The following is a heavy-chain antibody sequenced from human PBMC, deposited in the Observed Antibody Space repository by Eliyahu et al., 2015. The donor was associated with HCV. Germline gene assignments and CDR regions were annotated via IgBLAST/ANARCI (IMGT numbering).Heavy chain of an antibody. V-gene: IGHV4-39*01. CDR3: ARQFDYGDQFDY. CDR2: XYYSGST. J-gene: IGHJ4*02. CDR1: GGSISSSSYX. D-gene: IGHD4-17*01. Sequence: QLQLQESGPGLVKPSETLSLTCTVSGGSISSSSYXWGWIRQPPGKGLEWIGSXYYSGSTYYNPSLKSRVTISVDTSKNQFSLKLSSVTAADTAVYYCARQFDYGDQFDYWGQGTLVTVSS.